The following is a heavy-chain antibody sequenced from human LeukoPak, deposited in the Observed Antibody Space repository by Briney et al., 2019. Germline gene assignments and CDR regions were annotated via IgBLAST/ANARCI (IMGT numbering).Heavy chain of an antibody. CDR1: GGSFSGYY. CDR3: ARGHVTIFGVVIKRVSYFDY. Sequence: SETLSLTCAVYGGSFSGYYWSWIRQPPGKGLEWIGEINHSGSTNYNPSLKSRVTISVDTSKNQFSLKLSSVTAADTAVYYCARGHVTIFGVVIKRVSYFDYRGQGTLVTVSS. V-gene: IGHV4-34*01. D-gene: IGHD3-3*01. CDR2: INHSGST. J-gene: IGHJ4*02.